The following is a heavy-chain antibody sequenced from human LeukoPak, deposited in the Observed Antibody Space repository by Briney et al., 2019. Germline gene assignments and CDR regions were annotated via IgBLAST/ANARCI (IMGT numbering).Heavy chain of an antibody. CDR3: ASLLPWSPNYDY. CDR1: GFTFSSYA. J-gene: IGHJ4*02. CDR2: ISGSGGST. Sequence: GGSLRLSCAASGFTFSSYAMSWVRQAPGKGLEWVSAISGSGGSTYYADSVKGRFTISRDNSKNTLYLQMSSLRAEDTAVYYCASLLPWSPNYDYWGQGTLVTVSS. D-gene: IGHD3-22*01. V-gene: IGHV3-23*01.